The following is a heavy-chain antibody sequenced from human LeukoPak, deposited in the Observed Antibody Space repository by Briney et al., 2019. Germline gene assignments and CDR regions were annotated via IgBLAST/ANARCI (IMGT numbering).Heavy chain of an antibody. CDR1: GFTFSSYA. J-gene: IGHJ4*02. CDR3: AKDHIRRDGYSDFDY. CDR2: ISGSGGST. Sequence: GGSLRLSCAASGFTFSSYAKSWVRQAPGKGLEWVSAISGSGGSTYYADSVKGRFTISRDNSKNTLYLQMNSLRAEDTAVYYCAKDHIRRDGYSDFDYWGQGTLVTVSS. V-gene: IGHV3-23*01. D-gene: IGHD5-24*01.